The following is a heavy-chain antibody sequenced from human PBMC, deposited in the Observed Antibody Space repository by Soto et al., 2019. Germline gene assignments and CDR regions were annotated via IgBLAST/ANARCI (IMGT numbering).Heavy chain of an antibody. Sequence: HLVQSGPEVKKPGASVTVSCKTSGDTFTNFGLSWVRQAPGQGLEWMGWIATYNSNKNYAQKFQGRITLTTDTSTSTGYMELKSLEYGDTAVYYCARVLRGVVNWFDPWGQGTLVTVSS. V-gene: IGHV1-18*01. CDR2: IATYNSNK. D-gene: IGHD3-10*01. CDR3: ARVLRGVVNWFDP. CDR1: GDTFTNFG. J-gene: IGHJ5*02.